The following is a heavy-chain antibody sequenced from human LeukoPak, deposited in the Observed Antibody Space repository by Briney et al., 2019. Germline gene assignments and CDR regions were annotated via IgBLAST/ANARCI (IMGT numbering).Heavy chain of an antibody. V-gene: IGHV1-69*04. CDR2: IIPILGIA. D-gene: IGHD2-8*02. CDR1: GGTFSSYA. Sequence: AASVKVSCKASGGTFSSYAISWVRQAPGQGLEWMGRIIPILGIANYAQKFQGRVTITADKSTSTAYMELSSLRSEDTAVYYCARDRGTGLFDYWGQGTLVTVSS. CDR3: ARDRGTGLFDY. J-gene: IGHJ4*02.